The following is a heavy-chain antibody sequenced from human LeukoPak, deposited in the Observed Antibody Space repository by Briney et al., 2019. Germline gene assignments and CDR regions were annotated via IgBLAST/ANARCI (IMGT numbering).Heavy chain of an antibody. CDR2: ISGSGGST. D-gene: IGHD6-13*01. Sequence: GGSLRLSCAASGFSFSSYAMCWVRQAPGKGLEWVSAISGSGGSTYYADSVKGRFTISRDNSKNTLYLHMNSLRAEDTAVYYRAKTVATAGTWSFEYWGQGTLVTVSS. J-gene: IGHJ4*02. CDR3: AKTVATAGTWSFEY. CDR1: GFSFSSYA. V-gene: IGHV3-23*01.